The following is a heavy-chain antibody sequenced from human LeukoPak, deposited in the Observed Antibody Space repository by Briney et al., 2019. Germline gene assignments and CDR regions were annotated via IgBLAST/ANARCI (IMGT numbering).Heavy chain of an antibody. CDR2: ISAYNGNT. J-gene: IGHJ4*02. V-gene: IGHV1-18*01. D-gene: IGHD6-13*01. Sequence: ASVKASCKASGYTFTSYGISWVRQAPGQGLEWMGWISAYNGNTNYAQKLQGRVTMTTDTSTSTAYMELRSLRSDDTAVYYCARPIAAAGQYYFDYWGQGTLVTVSS. CDR3: ARPIAAAGQYYFDY. CDR1: GYTFTSYG.